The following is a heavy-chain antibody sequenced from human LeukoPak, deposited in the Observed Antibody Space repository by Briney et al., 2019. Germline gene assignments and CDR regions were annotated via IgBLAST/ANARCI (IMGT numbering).Heavy chain of an antibody. J-gene: IGHJ4*02. D-gene: IGHD2-21*01. CDR3: AKAPVTSCRGAYCYPFDS. V-gene: IGHV3-23*01. CDR2: TSSSDSGT. Sequence: GGSLRLSCAASGFTFSASYMTWVRQAPGKGLEWVSATSSSDSGTYYADSVRGRFTISRDNSKNTLYLHMKSLRAEDAAVYYCAKAPVTSCRGAYCYPFDSWGQGTVVTVSS. CDR1: GFTFSASY.